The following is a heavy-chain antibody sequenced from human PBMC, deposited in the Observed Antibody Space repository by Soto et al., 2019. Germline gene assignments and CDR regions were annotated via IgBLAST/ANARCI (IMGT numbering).Heavy chain of an antibody. CDR2: MSYDGRNQ. CDR3: AKGGWYTSSSRSDC. J-gene: IGHJ4*02. V-gene: IGHV3-30*18. D-gene: IGHD6-6*01. CDR1: GFTLSGVD. Sequence: QVQLVESGGGVVQPGTSLRLSCSASGFTLSGVDMHWVRKAPAKGLEWVAVMSYDGRNQYYADSVKGRFTVSRDSSKSTLYLQMNSLRTEDAAVYYCAKGGWYTSSSRSDCWGQGTLVTVSS.